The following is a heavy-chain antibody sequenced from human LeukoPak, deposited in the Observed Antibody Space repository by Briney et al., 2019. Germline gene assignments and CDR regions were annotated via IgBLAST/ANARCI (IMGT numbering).Heavy chain of an antibody. J-gene: IGHJ4*02. Sequence: GGSLRLSCAASGFTFNNYWMAWVRQAPGKGLEWVANIKGDRSEKFYVDSVKGRFTISRDNAKNSLYLQMGSLRAEDTAVYYCASRAGDYWGQGTLVTVSS. D-gene: IGHD3-10*01. CDR3: ASRAGDY. V-gene: IGHV3-7*03. CDR2: IKGDRSEK. CDR1: GFTFNNYW.